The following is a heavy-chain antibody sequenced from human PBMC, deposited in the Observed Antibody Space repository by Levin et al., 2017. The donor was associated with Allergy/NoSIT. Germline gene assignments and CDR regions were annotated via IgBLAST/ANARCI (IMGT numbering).Heavy chain of an antibody. D-gene: IGHD4-23*01. CDR2: IYSSGST. Sequence: SETLSLTCTVSGDSITTYYWSWIRQPAGKGLEWIGRIYSSGSTNCNPSLKSRVTMSMDTSKNQFSLKLNSVTAADTAIYYCAKTRGTYFEYWGRGALVTVSS. CDR3: AKTRGTYFEY. CDR1: GDSITTYY. J-gene: IGHJ4*02. V-gene: IGHV4-4*07.